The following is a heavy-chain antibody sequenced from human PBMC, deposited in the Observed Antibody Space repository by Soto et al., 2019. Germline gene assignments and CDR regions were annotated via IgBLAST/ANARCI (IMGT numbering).Heavy chain of an antibody. J-gene: IGHJ5*02. CDR3: ARDHSRVAGWFDP. Sequence: QVQLQESGPGLVKPSQTLSLTCTVSGGSISSGGYYWSWIRQHPGKGLEWIGYIYYSGSTYYNPSLKSRVTIEVDTSKNQCSLKLSSVTAADTAVYYCARDHSRVAGWFDPWGQGTLVTVCS. CDR2: IYYSGST. V-gene: IGHV4-31*03. D-gene: IGHD6-19*01. CDR1: GGSISSGGYY.